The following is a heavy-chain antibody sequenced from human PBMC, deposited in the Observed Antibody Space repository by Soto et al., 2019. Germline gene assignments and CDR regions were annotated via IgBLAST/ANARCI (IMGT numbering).Heavy chain of an antibody. CDR1: GYTFTGYY. D-gene: IGHD6-13*01. CDR2: INPNSGGT. Sequence: QVQLVQSGAEVKKPGASVKVSCKASGYTFTGYYMHWVRQAPGQGLEWMGWINPNSGGTNYAQKCQGWVTATRDTSISTAYMELSRLRSDDTAVDYCARDGEQQLVTYYYYGMDVWGQGTTVTVSS. J-gene: IGHJ6*02. V-gene: IGHV1-2*04. CDR3: ARDGEQQLVTYYYYGMDV.